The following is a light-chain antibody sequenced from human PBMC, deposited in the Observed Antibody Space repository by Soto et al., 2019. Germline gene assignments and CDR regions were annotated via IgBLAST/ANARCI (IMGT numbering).Light chain of an antibody. CDR2: DVS. J-gene: IGLJ1*01. V-gene: IGLV2-11*01. CDR3: CSYAGSYIPFV. CDR1: SIDIGAYNS. Sequence: QSVLTQPRSVSGSPGQSVTISCTGTSIDIGAYNSVSWYRQHPGKAPRVMIYDVSKRPSGVPDRFSGSKSDNTASLTISGLQAEDEADYYCCSYAGSYIPFVFGAG.